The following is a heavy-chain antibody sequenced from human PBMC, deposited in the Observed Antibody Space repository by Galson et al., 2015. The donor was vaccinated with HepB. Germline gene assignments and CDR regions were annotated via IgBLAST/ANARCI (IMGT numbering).Heavy chain of an antibody. Sequence: SLRLSCAASGFTFSNYAMSWIRQAPGKGLEWVSAISGSGGSTYYADSVKGRFTISRDNSKNTLYLQMNSLRAEDTAVYYCAKEVQYYDSSARTQAAVAICAQGTMVP. CDR1: GFTFSNYA. D-gene: IGHD3-22*01. CDR2: ISGSGGST. V-gene: IGHV3-23*01. J-gene: IGHJ3*02. CDR3: AKEVQYYDSSARTQAAVAI.